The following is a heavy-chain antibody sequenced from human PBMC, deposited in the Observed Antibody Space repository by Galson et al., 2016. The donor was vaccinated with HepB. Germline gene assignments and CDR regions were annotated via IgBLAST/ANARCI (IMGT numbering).Heavy chain of an antibody. CDR3: SGHGGGSA. Sequence: SLRLSCAVSGFTLVGNGFSWVRQAPGQGLEWVSDIVRGGNTFYADSVKGRFTTSTAIYKNTSYLPRNSLRVEDTAIYYCSGHGGGSAWGQGTLVTVSS. CDR2: IVRGGNT. CDR1: GFTLVGNG. D-gene: IGHD3-10*01. V-gene: IGHV3-23*01. J-gene: IGHJ4*02.